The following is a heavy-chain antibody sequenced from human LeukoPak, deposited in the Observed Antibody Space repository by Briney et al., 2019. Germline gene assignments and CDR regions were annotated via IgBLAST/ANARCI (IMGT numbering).Heavy chain of an antibody. J-gene: IGHJ4*02. CDR1: GGSISSSSYY. V-gene: IGHV4-39*07. Sequence: SETLSLTCTVSGGSISSSSYYWGWIRQPPGKGLEWIGSIYYSGSTYYNPSLKSRVTISVDTSKNQFSLKLSSVTAADSAVYYCARDRVGATQVDYWGQGTLVTVSS. D-gene: IGHD1-26*01. CDR3: ARDRVGATQVDY. CDR2: IYYSGST.